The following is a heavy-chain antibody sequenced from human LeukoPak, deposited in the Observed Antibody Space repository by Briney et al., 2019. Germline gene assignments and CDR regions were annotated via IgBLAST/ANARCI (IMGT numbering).Heavy chain of an antibody. CDR2: ISWNSGSI. Sequence: GGSLRLSCAASGFTFDDYAMHWVRQAPGKGLEWVSGISWNSGSIGYADSVKGRFTISRDNAKNSLYLQMNSLRAEDTALYYCAKAGLEPLRFGELLNWFDPWGQGTLVTVSS. CDR1: GFTFDDYA. V-gene: IGHV3-9*01. CDR3: AKAGLEPLRFGELLNWFDP. D-gene: IGHD3-10*01. J-gene: IGHJ5*02.